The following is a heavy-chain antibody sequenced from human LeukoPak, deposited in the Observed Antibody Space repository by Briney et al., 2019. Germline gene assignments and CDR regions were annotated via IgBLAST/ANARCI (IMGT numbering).Heavy chain of an antibody. CDR2: IYRSGST. Sequence: PSEALSVTCIDSVDSISNYDRSWIRPPAGKGVAGMGRIYRSGSTNYNPSLKSRVTMSVDTSKNQFSLKLSAVIAADTAVYYCARDSRRYYGLFDPWGQGTLVTVSS. CDR3: ARDSRRYYGLFDP. CDR1: VDSISNYD. V-gene: IGHV4-4*07. J-gene: IGHJ5*02. D-gene: IGHD3-22*01.